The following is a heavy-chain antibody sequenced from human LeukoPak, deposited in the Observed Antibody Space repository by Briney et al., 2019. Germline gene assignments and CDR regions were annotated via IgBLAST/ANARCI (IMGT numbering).Heavy chain of an antibody. CDR2: TYYRSKWYK. CDR1: GDSFSSNCAT. J-gene: IGHJ1*01. Sequence: SQTLSLTCAISGDSFSSNCATWNWIRQSASRGLEWLGRTYYRSKWYKYYAVSVKGRITINPDTSKNQFSLQLNSVTPEDTAVYYCARGPSYFQHWGQGTLVTVSS. CDR3: ARGPSYFQH. V-gene: IGHV6-1*01.